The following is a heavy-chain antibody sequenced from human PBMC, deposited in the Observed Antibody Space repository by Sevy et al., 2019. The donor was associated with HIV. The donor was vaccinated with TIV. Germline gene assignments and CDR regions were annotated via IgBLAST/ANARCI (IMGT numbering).Heavy chain of an antibody. V-gene: IGHV3-11*04. CDR2: ISQSGNTV. CDR1: GFIFTNYY. CDR3: ARDQQIGSSAVAEEPFAY. J-gene: IGHJ4*02. D-gene: IGHD2-2*01. Sequence: GGSLRLSCEVSGFIFTNYYMSWIRQAPGKGLEYISYISQSGNTVYMADSVKGRFTISRDNAKNRLYLQMNALRVDDTAVYYCARDQQIGSSAVAEEPFAYCGLGTLVTVSS.